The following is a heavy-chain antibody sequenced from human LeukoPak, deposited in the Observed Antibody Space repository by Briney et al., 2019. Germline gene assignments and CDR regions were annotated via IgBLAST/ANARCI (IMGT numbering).Heavy chain of an antibody. J-gene: IGHJ4*02. CDR3: ARDPRDGYAFDC. CDR1: GGSISGYY. CDR2: IYYSGST. D-gene: IGHD5-24*01. V-gene: IGHV4-59*12. Sequence: PSETLSLACTVSGGSISGYYWSWIRQPPGKGLECIGYIYYSGSTNYNPSLTSRVSISVDTSRNQFSLKLTSVTAADTAVYYCARDPRDGYAFDCWGQGTLVTVSS.